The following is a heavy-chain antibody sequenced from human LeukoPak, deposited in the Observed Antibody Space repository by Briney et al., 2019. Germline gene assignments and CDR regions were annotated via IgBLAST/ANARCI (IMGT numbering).Heavy chain of an antibody. CDR3: ARTYYYGSYYMDV. CDR1: GGSISSDTYY. D-gene: IGHD3-10*01. J-gene: IGHJ6*03. V-gene: IGHV4-61*02. Sequence: NPSQTLSLTCTVSGGSISSDTYYWSWIRQPAGKGLEWIGRIYTSGSTNCNPSLKSRVTISIDTSKNQFSLKLSSVTAADTAVYYCARTYYYGSYYMDVWGKGTTVTISS. CDR2: IYTSGST.